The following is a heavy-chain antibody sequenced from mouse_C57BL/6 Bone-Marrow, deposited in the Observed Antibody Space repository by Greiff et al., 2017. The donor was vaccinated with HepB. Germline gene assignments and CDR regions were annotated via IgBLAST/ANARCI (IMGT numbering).Heavy chain of an antibody. D-gene: IGHD2-4*01. CDR2: IYPGSGNT. V-gene: IGHV1-76*01. CDR3: ALYYDYDVGAWFAY. J-gene: IGHJ3*01. CDR1: GYTFTDYY. Sequence: QVQLQQSGAELVRPGASVKLSCKASGYTFTDYYINWVKQRPGQGLEWIARIYPGSGNTYYNEKFKGKATLTAEKSSSTAYMQLSSLTSEDSAVYFCALYYDYDVGAWFAYWGQGALVTGSA.